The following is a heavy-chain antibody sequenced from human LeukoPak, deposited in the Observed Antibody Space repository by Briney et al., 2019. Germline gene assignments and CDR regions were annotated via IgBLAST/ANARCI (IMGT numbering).Heavy chain of an antibody. V-gene: IGHV3-23*01. J-gene: IGHJ3*02. CDR2: ISGSGGST. Sequence: PGGSLRLSCAASGFTFSSYAMTWVRQAPGKGLEWVSVISGSGGSTNYADSVKGRFTTSRDNSKNTLYLQMKSLRAEDTAVYYCARSGSRITMLDAFGIWGQGTMVTVSS. CDR3: ARSGSRITMLDAFGI. CDR1: GFTFSSYA. D-gene: IGHD3-10*01.